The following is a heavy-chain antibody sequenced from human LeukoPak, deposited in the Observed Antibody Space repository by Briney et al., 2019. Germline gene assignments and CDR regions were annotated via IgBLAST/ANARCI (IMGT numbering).Heavy chain of an antibody. J-gene: IGHJ5*02. V-gene: IGHV4-59*11. CDR1: GGSISSHY. D-gene: IGHD3-10*01. CDR3: ARGGYYGSGNDFRFDP. Sequence: SETLSLTCTVSGGSISSHYWSWIRQPPGKGRGWIGYIDYSVYTNYNPSLKSRVTISVDTSKNQFSLKLTSVTAADTAVYFCARGGYYGSGNDFRFDPWGQGTLVTVSS. CDR2: IDYSVYT.